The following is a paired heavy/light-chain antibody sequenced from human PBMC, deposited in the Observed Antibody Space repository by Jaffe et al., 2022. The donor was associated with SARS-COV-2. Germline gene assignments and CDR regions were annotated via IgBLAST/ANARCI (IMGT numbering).Heavy chain of an antibody. V-gene: IGHV4-39*01. CDR2: IHYSGAS. CDR3: ARRRVEAGDWFDP. Sequence: QVQLQESGPGLVKPSETLSLTCTVSGGSISSSTYHWGWIRQPPGKGLEWIGNIHYSGASYCNPSLKSRVTISVDTSKNQFSLKLSPVTAADTAVYYCARRRVEAGDWFDPWGQGALVTVSS. D-gene: IGHD6-13*01. J-gene: IGHJ5*02. CDR1: GGSISSSTYH.
Light chain of an antibody. CDR1: QGISSY. CDR3: QQLNSYPLT. CDR2: AAS. V-gene: IGKV1-9*01. J-gene: IGKJ4*01. Sequence: DIQLTQSPSFLSASVGDRVTITCRASQGISSYLAWYQQKPGKAPKLLIYAASTLQSGVPSRFSGSGSGTEFTLTISSLQPEDFATYHCQQLNSYPLTFGGGTKVEIK.